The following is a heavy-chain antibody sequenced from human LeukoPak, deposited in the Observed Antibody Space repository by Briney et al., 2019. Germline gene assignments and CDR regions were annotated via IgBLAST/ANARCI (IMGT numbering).Heavy chain of an antibody. Sequence: ASVTVSCKASGYTFTSYGISWVRQAPGQGLEWMGWISAYNGNTNYAQKFQGRVTMTRDTSISTAYMELSRLRSDDTAVYYCARGRLRVPAAISWFDPWGQGTLVTVSS. V-gene: IGHV1-18*01. J-gene: IGHJ5*02. CDR1: GYTFTSYG. CDR2: ISAYNGNT. CDR3: ARGRLRVPAAISWFDP. D-gene: IGHD2-2*02.